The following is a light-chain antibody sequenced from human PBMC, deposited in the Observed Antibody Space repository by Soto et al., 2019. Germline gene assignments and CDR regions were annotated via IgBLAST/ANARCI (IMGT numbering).Light chain of an antibody. CDR2: KAS. V-gene: IGKV1-5*03. CDR3: QQYNSYSPWT. J-gene: IGKJ1*01. CDR1: QSISTW. Sequence: DIQMTQSPSTVSASVGDRVTITCRASQSISTWLAWYQQTPGKAPKLLIYKASTLQTGVSSRFSGSGSGTDFTLTISSLQPDDYATYYCQQYNSYSPWTFGQGTKVEIK.